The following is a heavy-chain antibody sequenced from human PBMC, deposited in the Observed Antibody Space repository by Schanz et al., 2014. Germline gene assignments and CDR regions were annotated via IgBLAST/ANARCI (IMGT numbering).Heavy chain of an antibody. CDR3: ARSAGRDFWSGYYTRFDY. CDR2: ISVYNHNK. Sequence: GPEVKKPGATVKVSCKASGYIFINSGISWVRQAPGQGLEWMGWISVYNHNKEYDQKFQGRVTMTTDTSTSTAYMALTDLRSDDTAVYYGARSAGRDFWSGYYTRFDYWGQGTLVTVSS. V-gene: IGHV1-18*01. CDR1: GYIFINSG. J-gene: IGHJ4*02. D-gene: IGHD3-3*01.